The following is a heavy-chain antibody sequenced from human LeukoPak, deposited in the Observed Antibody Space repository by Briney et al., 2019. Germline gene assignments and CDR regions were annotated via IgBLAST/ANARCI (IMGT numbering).Heavy chain of an antibody. CDR3: ARGCGGDCYHYYYGMDV. D-gene: IGHD2-21*02. V-gene: IGHV1-46*01. CDR2: INPSGGST. CDR1: GYTFTSYY. J-gene: IGHJ6*01. Sequence: ASVKVSCKASGYTFTSYYMHWVRQAPGQGLEWMGIINPSGGSTSYAQKFQGRVTMTWDTSTSTVYMELSSLRSEDTAVYYCARGCGGDCYHYYYGMDVWGQGTTVTVSS.